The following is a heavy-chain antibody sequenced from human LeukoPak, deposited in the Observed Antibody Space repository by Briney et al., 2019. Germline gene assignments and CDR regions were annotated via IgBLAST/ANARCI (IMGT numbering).Heavy chain of an antibody. CDR1: GGSISSGSYY. Sequence: PSETLSLTCTVSGGSISSGSYYWSWIRQPAGKGLEWIGRIYTSGSTNYNPSLKSRVTISVDTSKNQFSLKLSSVTAADTAVYYCARGAPGCITIFGVGGGYYYYGMDVWGQGTTVTVSS. CDR2: IYTSGST. V-gene: IGHV4-61*02. D-gene: IGHD3-3*01. CDR3: ARGAPGCITIFGVGGGYYYYGMDV. J-gene: IGHJ6*02.